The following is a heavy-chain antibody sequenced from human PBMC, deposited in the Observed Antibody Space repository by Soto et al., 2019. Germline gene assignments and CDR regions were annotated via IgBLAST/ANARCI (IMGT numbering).Heavy chain of an antibody. CDR3: VKGGPGYSSSWYCYYGMDV. CDR1: GGSISSYY. V-gene: IGHV4-59*01. CDR2: IYYSGST. D-gene: IGHD6-13*01. Sequence: SETLSLTCTVSGGSISSYYWSWIRQPPGKGLEWIGYIYYSGSTNYNPSLKSRVTISVDTSKNQFSLKLSSVTAADTAVYYCVKGGPGYSSSWYCYYGMDVWGQGTTVTVSS. J-gene: IGHJ6*02.